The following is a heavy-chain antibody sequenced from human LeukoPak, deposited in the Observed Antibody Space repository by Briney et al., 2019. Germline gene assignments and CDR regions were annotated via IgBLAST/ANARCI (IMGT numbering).Heavy chain of an antibody. D-gene: IGHD4-23*01. J-gene: IGHJ4*02. CDR2: IYSDGTT. CDR3: ARVIRTGNTGFTFEY. Sequence: GGSLRLSCSASGFTVSSNYMSWVRQAPGKGLEWVSIIYSDGTTHYADSVKGRFTISRDNSKSTVYFQMNSLRAEDTAINYCARVIRTGNTGFTFEYWGQGTLVTVSS. CDR1: GFTVSSNY. V-gene: IGHV3-53*01.